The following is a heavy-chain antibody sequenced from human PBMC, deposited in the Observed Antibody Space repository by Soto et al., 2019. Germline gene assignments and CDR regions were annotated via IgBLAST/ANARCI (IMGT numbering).Heavy chain of an antibody. V-gene: IGHV4-30-4*01. Sequence: PSETLSLTCTVSGGSISSGDYYWSWIRQPPGKGLEWIGYIYYSGSTYYNPSLKSRVTISVDTSKNQFSLKLSSVTAADTAVYYCAREKTTIESDFDYWGQGTLVTVSS. J-gene: IGHJ4*02. D-gene: IGHD3-3*01. CDR3: AREKTTIESDFDY. CDR1: GGSISSGDYY. CDR2: IYYSGST.